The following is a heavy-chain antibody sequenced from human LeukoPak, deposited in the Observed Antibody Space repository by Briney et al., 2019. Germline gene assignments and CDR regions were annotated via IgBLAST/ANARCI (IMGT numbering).Heavy chain of an antibody. D-gene: IGHD3-9*01. CDR2: ISGSGGST. CDR3: AKGVRYFDLLRTFDY. J-gene: IGHJ4*02. CDR1: GFTFSSYA. Sequence: GGSLRLSCAASGFTFSSYAMSWVRQAPGKGLEWVSAISGSGGSTYYADSVKSRFTISRDNSKNTLYLQMNSLRAEDTAVYYCAKGVRYFDLLRTFDYWGQGTLVTVSS. V-gene: IGHV3-23*01.